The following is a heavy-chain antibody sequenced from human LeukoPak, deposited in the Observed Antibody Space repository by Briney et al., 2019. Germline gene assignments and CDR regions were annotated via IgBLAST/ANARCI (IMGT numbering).Heavy chain of an antibody. Sequence: SETLSLTCTVSCGSITTTTNYWGWIRQPPGKGLEWIGSIHHTGTTYYNPSLESRVIVSLDMSKNQFSLKLTSVTAADTAVFYCARLIARPLDAFDIWGQGTMVTVSS. J-gene: IGHJ3*02. CDR1: CGSITTTTNY. CDR3: ARLIARPLDAFDI. V-gene: IGHV4-39*01. D-gene: IGHD6-6*01. CDR2: IHHTGTT.